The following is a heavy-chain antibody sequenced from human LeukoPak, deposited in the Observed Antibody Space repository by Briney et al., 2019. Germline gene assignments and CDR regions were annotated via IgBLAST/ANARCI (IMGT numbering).Heavy chain of an antibody. Sequence: SETLSLACTVSGGSISSSSYYWGWIRQPPGKGLEWIGSIYYSGSTYYNPSLKSRVTISVDTSKNQFSLKLSSVTAADTAVYYCARSIAAAAPRFDPWGQGTLVTVSS. V-gene: IGHV4-39*07. D-gene: IGHD6-13*01. CDR2: IYYSGST. CDR3: ARSIAAAAPRFDP. CDR1: GGSISSSSYY. J-gene: IGHJ5*02.